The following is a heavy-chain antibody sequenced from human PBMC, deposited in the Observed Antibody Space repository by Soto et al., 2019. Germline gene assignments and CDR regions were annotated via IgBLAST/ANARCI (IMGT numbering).Heavy chain of an antibody. CDR2: ISAYNGNT. Sequence: ASVKVSCKASGYTFTSYGISWVRQAPGQGLEWMGWISAYNGNTNYNPSLKSRVTISVDTSKNQFSLKLSSVTAADTAVYYCARMRGLVATIPPTPGDYWGQGTLVTVSS. V-gene: IGHV1-18*01. J-gene: IGHJ4*02. D-gene: IGHD5-12*01. CDR3: ARMRGLVATIPPTPGDY. CDR1: GYTFTSYG.